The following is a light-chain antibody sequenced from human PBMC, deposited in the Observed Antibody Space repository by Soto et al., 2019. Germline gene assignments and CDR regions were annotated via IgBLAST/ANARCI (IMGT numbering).Light chain of an antibody. J-gene: IGKJ1*01. V-gene: IGKV3-15*01. CDR3: QHYNNWPPWT. Sequence: EIVMTQSPATLSVSPGERATLSCRASQSVSSNLAWYQQKPGQAPRLLIYGASTRATGIPARFSGSGSGTEFTLTMSSLQCEDFAVYCCQHYNNWPPWTFGQGTKVEIK. CDR1: QSVSSN. CDR2: GAS.